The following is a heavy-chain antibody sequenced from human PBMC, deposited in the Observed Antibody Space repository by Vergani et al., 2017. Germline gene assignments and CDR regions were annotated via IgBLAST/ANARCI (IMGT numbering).Heavy chain of an antibody. J-gene: IGHJ6*02. Sequence: EVQLVESGGGIVKPGGSLRLSCVASGFSFRNAWMNWVRRTPGKRLEWVGRIKSTFDRGTTDYAAAVKGRFTISRDDSKNTLFLQMNGLKTEDIGVYYCTTDPRYCGDGSCYWLRDHHYYGMDVWGQGTTVTVPS. D-gene: IGHD2-21*01. CDR1: GFSFRNAW. V-gene: IGHV3-15*07. CDR3: TTDPRYCGDGSCYWLRDHHYYGMDV. CDR2: IKSTFDRGTT.